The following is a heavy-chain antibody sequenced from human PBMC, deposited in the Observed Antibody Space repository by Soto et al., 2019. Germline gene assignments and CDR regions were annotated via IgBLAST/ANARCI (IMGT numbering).Heavy chain of an antibody. Sequence: ASVKVSCKASGYTFTGYYMHWVRQAPGQGLEWMGWINPNSGGTNYAQKFQGRVTMTRDTSISTAYMELSRLRSDDTAVYYCARGRGGSVGTIGRYYYYYYGMDVWGQGTTVTVS. CDR1: GYTFTGYY. CDR2: INPNSGGT. J-gene: IGHJ6*02. CDR3: ARGRGGSVGTIGRYYYYYYGMDV. V-gene: IGHV1-2*02. D-gene: IGHD5-12*01.